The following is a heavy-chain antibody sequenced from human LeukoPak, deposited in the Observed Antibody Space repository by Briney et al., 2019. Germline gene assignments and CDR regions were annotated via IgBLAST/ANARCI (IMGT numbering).Heavy chain of an antibody. J-gene: IGHJ6*02. V-gene: IGHV1-2*02. CDR1: GYTFTGYY. D-gene: IGHD3-10*01. Sequence: ASVKVSCKASGYTFTGYYMHWVRQAPGQGLEWMGLINPNSGGTNYAQKFQGRVTMTRDTSISTAYTELSRLRSDDTAVYYCAREGVVRGLAGYYYGMDVWGQGTTVTVSS. CDR2: INPNSGGT. CDR3: AREGVVRGLAGYYYGMDV.